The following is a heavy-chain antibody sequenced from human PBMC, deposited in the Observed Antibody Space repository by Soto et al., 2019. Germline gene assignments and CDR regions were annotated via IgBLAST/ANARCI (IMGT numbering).Heavy chain of an antibody. CDR1: GYSFITYW. V-gene: IGHV5-51*01. J-gene: IGHJ6*02. Sequence: PGESLKISCKGSGYSFITYWIAWVRQKPGKGLEWMGIIDPADSETKYSPSFQGQVTISADKSIKTAYLQWSSLKASDTAMYYCARLGQGGYVQGMDVWGQGXTVTVSS. CDR3: ARLGQGGYVQGMDV. CDR2: IDPADSET. D-gene: IGHD5-12*01.